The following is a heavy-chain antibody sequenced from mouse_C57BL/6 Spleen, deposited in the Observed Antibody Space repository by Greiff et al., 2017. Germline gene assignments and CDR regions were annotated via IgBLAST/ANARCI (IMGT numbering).Heavy chain of an antibody. Sequence: EVQGVESGGGLVKPGGSLKLSCAASGFTFSDYGMHWVRQAPEKGLEWVAYISSGSSTIYYADTVKGRFTISRDNAKNTLFLQMTSLRSEDTAMYYCAREDYGSSYPAYWGQGTLVTVSA. V-gene: IGHV5-17*01. D-gene: IGHD1-1*01. J-gene: IGHJ3*01. CDR2: ISSGSSTI. CDR1: GFTFSDYG. CDR3: AREDYGSSYPAY.